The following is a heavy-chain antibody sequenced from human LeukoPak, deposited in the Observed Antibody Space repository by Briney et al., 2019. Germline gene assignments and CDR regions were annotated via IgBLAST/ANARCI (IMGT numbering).Heavy chain of an antibody. CDR1: GGSVSSGSYY. CDR2: IYYSGST. J-gene: IGHJ5*02. Sequence: PSETLSLTCTVSGGSVSSGSYYWSWIRQPPGKGLEWIGYIYYSGSTNYNPSLKSRVTISVDTSKNQFSLKLSSVTAADTAVYYCAIIAVAGTRWFDPWGQGTLVTVS. D-gene: IGHD6-19*01. CDR3: AIIAVAGTRWFDP. V-gene: IGHV4-61*01.